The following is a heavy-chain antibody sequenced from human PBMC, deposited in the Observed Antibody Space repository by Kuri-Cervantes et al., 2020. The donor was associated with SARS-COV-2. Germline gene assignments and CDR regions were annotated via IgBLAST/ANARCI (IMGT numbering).Heavy chain of an antibody. D-gene: IGHD4-23*01. Sequence: GESLKISCAASGFTFSSYDMHWVRQATGKGLEWVSAIGTAGDPYYPGSVKGRFTISRENAKNSLYLQMNSLRAEDTAVYYCARSSTTVVTWAWFDPWGQGTLVTVSS. CDR2: IGTAGDP. CDR1: GFTFSSYD. CDR3: ARSSTTVVTWAWFDP. V-gene: IGHV3-13*05. J-gene: IGHJ5*02.